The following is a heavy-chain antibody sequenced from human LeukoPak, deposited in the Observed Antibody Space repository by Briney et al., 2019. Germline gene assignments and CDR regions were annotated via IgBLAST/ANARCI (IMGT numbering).Heavy chain of an antibody. V-gene: IGHV3-23*01. CDR1: GFTFSSYA. J-gene: IGHJ5*02. CDR2: ISGSGGST. CDR3: ARDHVDSSGWYPVGWFDP. Sequence: GGSLRLSCAASGFTFSSYAMSWVRQAPGKGLEWVSAISGSGGSTYYADSVKGRFTISRDNSKNTLYLQMNSLRAEDTAVYYCARDHVDSSGWYPVGWFDPWGQGTLVTVSS. D-gene: IGHD6-19*01.